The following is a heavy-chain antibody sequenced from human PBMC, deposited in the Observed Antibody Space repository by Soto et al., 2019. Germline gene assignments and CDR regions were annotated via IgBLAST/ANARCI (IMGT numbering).Heavy chain of an antibody. CDR1: GGSVSSGDYY. J-gene: IGHJ5*02. V-gene: IGHV4-61*08. CDR3: ARIPVDTYMINWFDP. D-gene: IGHD5-18*01. Sequence: TLSLTCTVSGGSVSSGDYYWSWIRQPPGKGLEWIGYIYYSGSTNYNPSLKSRVSISLDTSKNQFSLRLTSVTAADTAVYYCARIPVDTYMINWFDPWGQGTLVTVSS. CDR2: IYYSGST.